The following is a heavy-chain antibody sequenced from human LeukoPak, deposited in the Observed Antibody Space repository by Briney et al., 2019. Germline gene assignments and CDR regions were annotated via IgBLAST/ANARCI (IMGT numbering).Heavy chain of an antibody. Sequence: GGSLRLSCAASGFTFSSYWMSWVRQAPGKGLEWVANIKQDGSEKYYVDSVKGRFTISRDNAKNSLYLQMNSLRAEDTAVYYCARLGYSSGYYYYYMDVWGKGTTVTVSS. CDR2: IKQDGSEK. J-gene: IGHJ6*03. D-gene: IGHD6-25*01. CDR1: GFTFSSYW. CDR3: ARLGYSSGYYYYYMDV. V-gene: IGHV3-7*01.